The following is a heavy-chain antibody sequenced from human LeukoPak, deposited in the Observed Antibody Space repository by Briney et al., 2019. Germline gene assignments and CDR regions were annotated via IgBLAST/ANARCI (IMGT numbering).Heavy chain of an antibody. D-gene: IGHD5-12*01. V-gene: IGHV3-7*01. Sequence: GGSLRLSCAASGFTFSSYWMNWVRQAPGKGLEWVAKIKQDGSEKDYVDSVKGRFTISRDNAKNSLYLQMNSLRAEDTAVYYCARLSLTRGYSGYLDYWGQGTLVTVSS. CDR1: GFTFSSYW. CDR2: IKQDGSEK. CDR3: ARLSLTRGYSGYLDY. J-gene: IGHJ4*02.